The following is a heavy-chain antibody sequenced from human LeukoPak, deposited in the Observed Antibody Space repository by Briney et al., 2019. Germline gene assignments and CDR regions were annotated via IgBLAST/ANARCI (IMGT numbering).Heavy chain of an antibody. Sequence: SETLSLTCTVSGGSISSSSYYWSWISQPPGKGLEWIGEINHSGSTNYNPSLKSRVTISVDTSKNQFSLKLSSVTAADTAVYYCARGVGIIAAAFRLWGQGTLVTVSS. D-gene: IGHD6-13*01. V-gene: IGHV4-39*07. CDR1: GGSISSSSYY. CDR3: ARGVGIIAAAFRL. CDR2: INHSGST. J-gene: IGHJ4*02.